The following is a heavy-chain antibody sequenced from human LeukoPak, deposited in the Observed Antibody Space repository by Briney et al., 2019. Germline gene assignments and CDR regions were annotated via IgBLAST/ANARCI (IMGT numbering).Heavy chain of an antibody. Sequence: GGSLRLSCAASGFPFDDYSMHWVRQRPGKGLEWVSLLSWDGGSEYYADSVRGRFTISRDNRRGSLFLQMKSLKTEDSALYFCARDRGGNTAGFDSWGQGTLVTVSS. V-gene: IGHV3-43*01. CDR1: GFPFDDYS. J-gene: IGHJ4*02. D-gene: IGHD4-23*01. CDR3: ARDRGGNTAGFDS. CDR2: LSWDGGSE.